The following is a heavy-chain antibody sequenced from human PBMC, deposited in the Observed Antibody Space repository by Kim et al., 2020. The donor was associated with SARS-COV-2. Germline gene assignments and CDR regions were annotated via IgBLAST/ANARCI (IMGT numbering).Heavy chain of an antibody. D-gene: IGHD4-17*01. CDR1: GFTFSSYG. CDR3: ARNGGVNYGDRDFDY. J-gene: IGHJ4*02. CDR2: ISYDGSNK. Sequence: GGSLRLSCAASGFTFSSYGMHWVRQAPGKGLEWVAVISYDGSNKYYADSVKGRFTISRDNSKNTLYLQMNSLRAEDTAVYYCARNGGVNYGDRDFDYWGQGGLVTASS. V-gene: IGHV3-33*05.